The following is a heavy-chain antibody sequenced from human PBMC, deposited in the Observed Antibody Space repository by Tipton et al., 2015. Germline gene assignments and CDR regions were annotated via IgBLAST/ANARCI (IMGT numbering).Heavy chain of an antibody. V-gene: IGHV4-39*01. CDR2: ICTNGST. CDR3: ARQGRGDGYIDSDY. J-gene: IGHJ4*02. D-gene: IGHD5-24*01. CDR1: GGSINNSDDY. Sequence: TLSLTCTVSGGSINNSDDYWGWIRQPPGKGLEWIGNICTNGSTYYNPSLKSRVSISVDTSKNQFYLELRSVTATDTAVYFCARQGRGDGYIDSDYWGQGTLVTVSS.